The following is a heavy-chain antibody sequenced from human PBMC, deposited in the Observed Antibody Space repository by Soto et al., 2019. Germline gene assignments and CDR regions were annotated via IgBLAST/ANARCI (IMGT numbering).Heavy chain of an antibody. CDR3: AKAHEYSLGWQYFRH. CDR2: ISADGSNT. Sequence: GGSLRLSCAASGFTFSSYAMRWVRQAPGKGLEWVSSISADGSNTYYADSVKGRFTISRDSSKNTLYLQMNSLRAEDTAVYYCAKAHEYSLGWQYFRHWGLGTLVTVSS. J-gene: IGHJ1*01. V-gene: IGHV3-23*01. CDR1: GFTFSSYA. D-gene: IGHD6-19*01.